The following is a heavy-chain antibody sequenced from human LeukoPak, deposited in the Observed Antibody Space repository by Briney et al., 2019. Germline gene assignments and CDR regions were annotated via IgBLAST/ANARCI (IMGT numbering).Heavy chain of an antibody. D-gene: IGHD2-15*01. J-gene: IGHJ6*03. V-gene: IGHV1-69*05. CDR1: GGTFSSYA. Sequence: SVKVSCKASGGTFSSYAISWVRQAPGQGLEWMGGIIPIFGTANYAQKFQGRVTITTDESTSTAYMELSSLRSEDTAVYYCAIHRYCSGGSCYSEDYYYYYMDVWGKGTTVTVSS. CDR3: AIHRYCSGGSCYSEDYYYYYMDV. CDR2: IIPIFGTA.